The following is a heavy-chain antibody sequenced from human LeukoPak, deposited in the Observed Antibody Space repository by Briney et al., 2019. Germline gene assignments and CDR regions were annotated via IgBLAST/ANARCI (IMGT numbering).Heavy chain of an antibody. D-gene: IGHD6-19*01. CDR3: ARYGNGEWLAHYSFEV. Sequence: GGSLSLSCEASGFFLSKYWMSWARRAQGKGLDWVANINQDVSEKYYVDSVKGRFTISRDNAENSVYLQMNNLKAEDTAVYYCARYGNGEWLAHYSFEVWGQGTMVTVSS. J-gene: IGHJ3*01. CDR1: GFFLSKYW. V-gene: IGHV3-7*01. CDR2: INQDVSEK.